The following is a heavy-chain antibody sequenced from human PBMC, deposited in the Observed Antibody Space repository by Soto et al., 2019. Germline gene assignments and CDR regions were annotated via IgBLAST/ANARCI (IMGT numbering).Heavy chain of an antibody. CDR1: GFTFSSYE. V-gene: IGHV3-48*03. Sequence: EVQLVESGGGLVQPGGSLRLSCAASGFTFSSYEMNWVRQAPGKGLEWVSYISSSGSTIYYSDSAKCQFTSSRDNAKNSLYLQFNGLRAEDTAVYYCAGEDCRSTSCLYVCAPWGRVTLVTVSS. CDR3: AGEDCRSTSCLYVCAP. D-gene: IGHD2-2*01. J-gene: IGHJ5*02. CDR2: ISSSGSTI.